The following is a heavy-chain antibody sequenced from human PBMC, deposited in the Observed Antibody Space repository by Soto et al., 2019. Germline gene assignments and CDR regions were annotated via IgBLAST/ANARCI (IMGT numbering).Heavy chain of an antibody. CDR1: GFTFSSYW. V-gene: IGHV3-74*01. Sequence: GGSLRLSCAASGFTFSSYWMHWVRQAPGKGLVWVSRINSDGSSTSYADSVKGRFTISRDNAKNTLYLQMNSLRAEDTAVYYCARDNQYYDFWSGYTSYYYYGMDVWGQGPTVTVYS. J-gene: IGHJ6*02. D-gene: IGHD3-3*01. CDR2: INSDGSST. CDR3: ARDNQYYDFWSGYTSYYYYGMDV.